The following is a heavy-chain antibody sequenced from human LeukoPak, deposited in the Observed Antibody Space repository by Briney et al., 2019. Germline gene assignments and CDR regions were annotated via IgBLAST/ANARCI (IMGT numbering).Heavy chain of an antibody. CDR2: ISSSSSYI. CDR1: GFAFSSYS. CDR3: ARAGDFDS. J-gene: IGHJ4*02. Sequence: GGSLRLSCAASGFAFSSYSMNWVRQAPGKGLEWVSSISSSSSYIHYADSVKGRFTISRDSAESSLYLQINSLRAEDTAVYYCARAGDFDSWGQGTLVTVSS. V-gene: IGHV3-21*04. D-gene: IGHD3-10*01.